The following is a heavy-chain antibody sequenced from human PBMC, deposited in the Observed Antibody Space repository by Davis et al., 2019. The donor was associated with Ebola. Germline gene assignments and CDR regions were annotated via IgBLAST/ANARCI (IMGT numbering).Heavy chain of an antibody. D-gene: IGHD6-13*01. CDR2: ISYDGSNK. CDR3: AKGAGYSSSFFDY. CDR1: GFTFSSYG. J-gene: IGHJ4*02. Sequence: PGGSLRLSCAASGFTFSSYGMHWVRQAPGKGLEWVAVISYDGSNKYYADSVKGRFTISRDNSKNTLYLQMNSLRAEDTALYYCAKGAGYSSSFFDYWGQGTLVTVSS. V-gene: IGHV3-30*18.